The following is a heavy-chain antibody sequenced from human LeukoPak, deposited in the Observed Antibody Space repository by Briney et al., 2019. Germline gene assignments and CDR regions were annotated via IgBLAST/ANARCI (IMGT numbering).Heavy chain of an antibody. CDR1: EYTFTSYY. V-gene: IGHV1-46*01. D-gene: IGHD3-3*01. Sequence: GASVKDSCKASEYTFTSYYMHWVRQAPGQGLEWMGIINPSGGSTSYAQKFQGRVTMTRDTSISTAYMELSRLRSDDTAVYYCARGGVVGSGYYYHYYYGMDVWGQGTTVTVSS. CDR3: ARGGVVGSGYYYHYYYGMDV. J-gene: IGHJ6*02. CDR2: INPSGGST.